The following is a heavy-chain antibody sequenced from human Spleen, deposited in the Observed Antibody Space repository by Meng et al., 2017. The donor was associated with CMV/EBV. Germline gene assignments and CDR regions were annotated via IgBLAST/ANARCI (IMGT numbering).Heavy chain of an antibody. CDR2: ISSSSSYI. CDR3: AGDNGGVDTDHAFDI. V-gene: IGHV3-21*01. J-gene: IGHJ3*02. D-gene: IGHD5-18*01. Sequence: LSLTCAASGFTFSSYSMNWVRQAPGKGLEWVSSISSSSSYIYYADSVKGRFTISRDNAKNSLYLQTNSLRAEDTAVYYCAGDNGGVDTDHAFDIWGQGTMVTVSS. CDR1: GFTFSSYS.